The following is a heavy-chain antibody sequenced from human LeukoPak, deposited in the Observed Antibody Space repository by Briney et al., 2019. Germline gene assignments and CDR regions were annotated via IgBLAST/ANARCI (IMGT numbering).Heavy chain of an antibody. CDR3: TRDQTPYY. CDR2: IASETYGGTA. Sequence: GGSPRLSCTASGFTFGDYAMTWVRQAPGKGLEWVGFIASETYGGTAEYAASVKGRFTISRDDSKSIAYLQMNSLKTVDTAVYYCTRDQTPYYWGQGTLVTVSS. CDR1: GFTFGDYA. J-gene: IGHJ4*02. V-gene: IGHV3-49*04.